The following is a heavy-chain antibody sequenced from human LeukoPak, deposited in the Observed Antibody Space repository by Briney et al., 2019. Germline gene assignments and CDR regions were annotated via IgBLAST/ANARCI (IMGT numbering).Heavy chain of an antibody. D-gene: IGHD2-15*01. V-gene: IGHV1-69*05. CDR3: ARGTYCSGGSCYSADY. CDR1: GGTFSSYA. J-gene: IGHJ4*02. Sequence: SVKVSCKASGGTFSSYAISWVRQAPGQGLEWMGGIIPIFGTANYAQKFQGRVTITTDESTSTAYMEMSSLRSEDTAVYYCARGTYCSGGSCYSADYWGQGTLVTVSS. CDR2: IIPIFGTA.